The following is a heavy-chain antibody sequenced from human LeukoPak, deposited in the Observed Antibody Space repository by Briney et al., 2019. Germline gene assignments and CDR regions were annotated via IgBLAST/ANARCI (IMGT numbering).Heavy chain of an antibody. CDR1: GGTFSSYA. J-gene: IGHJ5*02. D-gene: IGHD4/OR15-4a*01. V-gene: IGHV1-69*04. Sequence: SVKVSFKASGGTFSSYAISWVRQAPGQGLEWMGRIIPIFGIANYAQKFQGRVTITADKSTSTAYMELSSLRAEDTAVYYCARDEYGINWFDPRGQGTLVTVSS. CDR2: IIPIFGIA. CDR3: ARDEYGINWFDP.